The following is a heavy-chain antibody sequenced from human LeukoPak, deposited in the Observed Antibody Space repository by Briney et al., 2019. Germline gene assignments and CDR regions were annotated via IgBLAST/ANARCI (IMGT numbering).Heavy chain of an antibody. J-gene: IGHJ4*02. V-gene: IGHV3-74*01. Sequence: GGSLRLSCAASGFTFSKYWMLWVRQAPGKGLESVSRINTDGTVTTYADSVKGRFTDSRDNADNTMFLQINSVRDKDTAVYYCATKQWLAPPPDSWGQGTPVTVSS. CDR2: INTDGTVT. CDR1: GFTFSKYW. D-gene: IGHD6-19*01. CDR3: ATKQWLAPPPDS.